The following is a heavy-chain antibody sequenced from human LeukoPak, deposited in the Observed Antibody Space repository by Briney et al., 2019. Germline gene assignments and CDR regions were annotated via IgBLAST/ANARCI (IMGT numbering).Heavy chain of an antibody. CDR2: FDPEDGET. CDR3: ARCVVVALLDAFDI. J-gene: IGHJ3*02. V-gene: IGHV1-24*01. D-gene: IGHD2-15*01. CDR1: GYTLTELS. Sequence: ASVKVSCKVSGYTLTELSMHWVRQAPGKGLEWMGGFDPEDGETIYAQKFQGRVTMTRDTSTSTVYMELSSLRSEDTAVYYCARCVVVALLDAFDIWGQGTMVTVSS.